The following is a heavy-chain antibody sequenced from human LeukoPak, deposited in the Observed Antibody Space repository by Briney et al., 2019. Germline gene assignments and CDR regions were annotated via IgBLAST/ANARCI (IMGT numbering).Heavy chain of an antibody. J-gene: IGHJ4*02. CDR2: ISYSGST. CDR3: ARLLSYSSSWY. CDR1: GGSITGSSYY. V-gene: IGHV4-39*01. D-gene: IGHD6-13*01. Sequence: SETLSLTCTVSGGSITGSSYYWGWIRQPPGRGLEWIGSISYSGSTYYNPSLKSRVTISVDTSKNQFSLKLSSVTAADTAVYYCARLLSYSSSWYWGQGTLVTVSS.